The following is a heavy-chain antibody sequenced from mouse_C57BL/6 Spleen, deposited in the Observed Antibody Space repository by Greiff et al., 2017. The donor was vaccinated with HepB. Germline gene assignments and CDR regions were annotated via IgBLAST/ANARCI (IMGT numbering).Heavy chain of an antibody. CDR3: ARSRYYGSSWYFDV. D-gene: IGHD1-1*01. CDR2: IYPGDGDT. V-gene: IGHV1-82*01. Sequence: QVQLQQSGPELVKPGASVKIFCKASGYAFSSSWMNWVKQRPGKGLEWIGRIYPGDGDTNYNGKFKGKATLTADKSSSTAYMQLSSLTSEDSAVYFCARSRYYGSSWYFDVWGTGTTVTVSS. CDR1: GYAFSSSW. J-gene: IGHJ1*03.